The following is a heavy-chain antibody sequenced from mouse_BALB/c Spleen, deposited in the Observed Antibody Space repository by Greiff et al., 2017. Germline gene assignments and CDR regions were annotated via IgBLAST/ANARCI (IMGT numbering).Heavy chain of an antibody. D-gene: IGHD2-10*01. CDR2: ISSGSSTI. Sequence: EVMLVESGGGLVQPGGSRKLSCAASGFTFSSFGMHWVRQAPEKGLEWVAYISSGSSTIYYADTVKGRFTISRDNPKNTLFLQMTSLRSEDTAMYYCARSYYGNYGRYFDVWGAGTTVTVSS. V-gene: IGHV5-17*02. CDR3: ARSYYGNYGRYFDV. CDR1: GFTFSSFG. J-gene: IGHJ1*01.